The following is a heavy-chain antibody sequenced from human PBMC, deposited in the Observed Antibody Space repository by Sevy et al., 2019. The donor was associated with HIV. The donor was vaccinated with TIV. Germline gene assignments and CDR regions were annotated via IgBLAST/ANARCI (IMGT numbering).Heavy chain of an antibody. CDR2: IGSNNSCI. D-gene: IGHD6-13*01. Sequence: GGSLRLSCAASGFSFSSYSVSWVRQAPGKGLEWVASIGSNNSCIYYADSVKGRFTISRDNAKNSLFLHMNTLRAEDTAVYYCARSYSSSWYILYYFEYWGQGTPVTVSS. CDR3: ARSYSSSWYILYYFEY. V-gene: IGHV3-21*01. CDR1: GFSFSSYS. J-gene: IGHJ4*02.